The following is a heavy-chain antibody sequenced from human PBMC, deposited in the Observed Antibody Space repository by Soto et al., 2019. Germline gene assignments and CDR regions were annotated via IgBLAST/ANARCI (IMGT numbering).Heavy chain of an antibody. CDR3: ARHRHPRGTVGATSPLDH. J-gene: IGHJ5*02. CDR1: GFSVSSNY. CDR2: HYSGGST. V-gene: IGHV3-53*01. D-gene: IGHD1-26*01. Sequence: GGSLRLSCAISGFSVSSNYLSWVRQAPGKGLEWVSVHYSGGSTYYADSVQGRFTISRDKSNNTLYLQMRRVRAEDTAVYFCARHRHPRGTVGATSPLDHWGPGTQLTVFS.